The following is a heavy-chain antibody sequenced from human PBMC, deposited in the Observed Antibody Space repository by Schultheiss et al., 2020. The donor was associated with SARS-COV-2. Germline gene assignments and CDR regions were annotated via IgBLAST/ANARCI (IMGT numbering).Heavy chain of an antibody. Sequence: GGSLRLSCAASGFTFSSYGMHWVRQAPGKGLEWVAVIWYDGSNKYYADSVKGRFTISRHNSKNTLYLQMNSLRAEDTAVYYCAKEGSSGWSDAFDIWGQGTMVTVSS. D-gene: IGHD6-19*01. CDR3: AKEGSSGWSDAFDI. CDR1: GFTFSSYG. CDR2: IWYDGSNK. V-gene: IGHV3-33*06. J-gene: IGHJ3*02.